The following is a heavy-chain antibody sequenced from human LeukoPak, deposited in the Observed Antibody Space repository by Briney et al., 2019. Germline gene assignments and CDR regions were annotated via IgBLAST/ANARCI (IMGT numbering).Heavy chain of an antibody. Sequence: GGSLRLSCAASGFTFSSYSMNWVRQAPGKGLEWVSSISSSSSYIYYADSVKGRFTISRDNAKNSLYLQVNSLRAEDTAVYYCARDVGGYSYSDGVDYWGQGTLVTVSS. CDR1: GFTFSSYS. CDR2: ISSSSSYI. D-gene: IGHD5-18*01. V-gene: IGHV3-21*01. J-gene: IGHJ4*02. CDR3: ARDVGGYSYSDGVDY.